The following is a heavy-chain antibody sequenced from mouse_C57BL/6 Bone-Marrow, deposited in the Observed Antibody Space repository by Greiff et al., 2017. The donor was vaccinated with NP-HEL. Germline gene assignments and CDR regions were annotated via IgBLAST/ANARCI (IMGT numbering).Heavy chain of an antibody. V-gene: IGHV5-16*01. D-gene: IGHD1-1*01. CDR2: INYDGSST. Sequence: EVKLVESEGGLVQPGSSMKLSCTASGFTFSDYYMAWVRQVPEKGLEWVANINYDGSSTYYLDSLKSRFIISRDNAKNILYLQMSSLKSEDTATYYCARDRTTVVDGYFDYWGQGTTLTVSS. J-gene: IGHJ2*01. CDR3: ARDRTTVVDGYFDY. CDR1: GFTFSDYY.